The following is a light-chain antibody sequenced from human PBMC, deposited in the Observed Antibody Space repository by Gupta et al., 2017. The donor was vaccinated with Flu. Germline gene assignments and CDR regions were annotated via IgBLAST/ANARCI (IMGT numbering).Light chain of an antibody. CDR3: QQYYSTPLT. CDR1: QSVLYSSNNKNY. V-gene: IGKV4-1*01. CDR2: WAS. Sequence: IVMTQSRDSLAVSLGERATINCKSSQSVLYSSNNKNYLAWYQQKPGQPPKLLIYWASTRESGVPDRFSGSGSGTDFTLTISSLQAEDVAVYYCQQYYSTPLTFGPGTKVDIK. J-gene: IGKJ3*01.